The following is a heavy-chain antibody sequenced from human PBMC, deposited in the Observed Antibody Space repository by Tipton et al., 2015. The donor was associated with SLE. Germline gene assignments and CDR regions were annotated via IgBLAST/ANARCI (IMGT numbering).Heavy chain of an antibody. CDR2: ISSSSSYI. Sequence: SLRLSCAASGFTLSSYWMDWVRQVPGKGLVWVSSISSSSSYIYYADSVKGRFTISRDNAKNSLYLQMNSLRAEDTAVYYCARTNLIAARQRGVFDYWGQGTLVTVSS. J-gene: IGHJ4*02. CDR3: ARTNLIAARQRGVFDY. D-gene: IGHD6-6*01. V-gene: IGHV3-21*01. CDR1: GFTLSSYW.